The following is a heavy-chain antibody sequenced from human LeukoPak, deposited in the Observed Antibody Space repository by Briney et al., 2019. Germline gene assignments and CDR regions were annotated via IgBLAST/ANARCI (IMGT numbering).Heavy chain of an antibody. CDR2: INNNGEDT. V-gene: IGHV3-64*02. CDR3: ARDPGRSPDY. J-gene: IGHJ4*02. CDR1: GFIFSRYS. D-gene: IGHD1-26*01. Sequence: GGSLRLSCTASGFIFSRYSMHWVRQAPGQGLEYVSAINNNGEDTYYIDSVRGGFTIFRDNSKNTVYLQVGSLRAEDMGVYYCARDPGRSPDYWGQGTLVTVSS.